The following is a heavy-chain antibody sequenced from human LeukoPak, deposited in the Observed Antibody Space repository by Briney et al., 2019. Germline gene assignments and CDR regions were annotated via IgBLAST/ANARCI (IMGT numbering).Heavy chain of an antibody. CDR2: ISGSGYYT. D-gene: IGHD3-16*01. J-gene: IGHJ6*03. Sequence: GGSLRLSCGASGSGFTFGNFGMSWVRQAPGKGLEWLSGISGSGYYTYYADSVKGRFTISRDNSKNTVYIQMNSLRAEDTAVYYCAKDGSWGDYYFYFYMDVWGKGTTVTVSS. CDR1: GSGFTFGNFG. CDR3: AKDGSWGDYYFYFYMDV. V-gene: IGHV3-23*01.